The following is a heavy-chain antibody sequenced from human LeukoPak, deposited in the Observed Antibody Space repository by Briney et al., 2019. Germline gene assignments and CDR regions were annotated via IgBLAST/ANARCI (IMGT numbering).Heavy chain of an antibody. J-gene: IGHJ5*02. Sequence: PSETLSLTCAVYGGSFSDYYWSWIRQPPGKGLEWIGEINHSGSTNYNPSLMSRVTISVDTSKNQFSLKLSSVTAADTAVYYCARGGASITIFGVVIPLFDPWGQGTLVTVSS. CDR3: ARGGASITIFGVVIPLFDP. D-gene: IGHD3-3*01. V-gene: IGHV4-34*01. CDR2: INHSGST. CDR1: GGSFSDYY.